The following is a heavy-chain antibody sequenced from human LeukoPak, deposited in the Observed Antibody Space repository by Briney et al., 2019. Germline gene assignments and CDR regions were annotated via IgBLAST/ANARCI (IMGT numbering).Heavy chain of an antibody. D-gene: IGHD6-13*01. CDR2: IYSGGNT. Sequence: GGSLRLSCAVFGFTVSNNYMHWVRQAPGKGLEWVSVIYSGGNTFYADSVEGRFTISRDNSKNTLYLQMNSLRGEDTAVYYCARSGAEGTFDYWGQGTLATVSS. CDR3: ARSGAEGTFDY. V-gene: IGHV3-66*01. J-gene: IGHJ4*02. CDR1: GFTVSNNY.